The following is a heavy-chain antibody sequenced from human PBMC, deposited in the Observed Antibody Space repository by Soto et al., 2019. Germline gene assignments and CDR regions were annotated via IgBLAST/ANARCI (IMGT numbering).Heavy chain of an antibody. D-gene: IGHD6-13*01. CDR1: GASIGSYY. V-gene: IGHV4-59*01. J-gene: IGHJ4*02. CDR3: ARAITAAGNDY. CDR2: IYYSGST. Sequence: QVQLQESGPGLVKTSETLSLTCTVSGASIGSYYWSWIRQPPGRGLEWIGYIYYSGSTNYNPSLKSRVTISVDTSKNQFSLKLTSVTAADTAVYYCARAITAAGNDYWGQGTPVTVSS.